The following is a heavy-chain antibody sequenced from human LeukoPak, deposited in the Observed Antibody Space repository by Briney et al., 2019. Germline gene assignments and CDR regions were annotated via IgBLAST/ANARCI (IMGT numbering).Heavy chain of an antibody. CDR1: GFTFDDYA. V-gene: IGHV3-9*01. CDR2: ISWNSGSI. D-gene: IGHD3-22*01. Sequence: GGSLRLSCAASGFTFDDYAMHWVRQAPGKGLEWVPGISWNSGSIGYADSVKGRFTISRDNAKNSLYLQMNSLRAEDTALYYCAKVVYYYDSSGGFDYWGQGTLVTVSS. CDR3: AKVVYYYDSSGGFDY. J-gene: IGHJ4*02.